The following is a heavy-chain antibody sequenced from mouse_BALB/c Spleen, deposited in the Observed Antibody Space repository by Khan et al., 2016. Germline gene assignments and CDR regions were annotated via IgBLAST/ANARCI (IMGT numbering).Heavy chain of an antibody. CDR1: GYTFTTYP. V-gene: IGHV1-47*01. Sequence: VQLQASGAELVKPGASVKMSCKAFGYTFTTYPIEWMKQNHGESLEWIGNFHPYNDDTKYNEKFKGMAKLTVEKSSTTVYLELSRLTSDDSAVYYGATEGIDGYRSFAYWGQGTLVTVSA. CDR3: ATEGIDGYRSFAY. J-gene: IGHJ3*01. CDR2: FHPYNDDT. D-gene: IGHD2-3*01.